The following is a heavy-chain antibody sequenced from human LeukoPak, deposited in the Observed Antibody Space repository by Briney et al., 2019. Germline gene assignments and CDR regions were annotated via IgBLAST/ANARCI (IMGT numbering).Heavy chain of an antibody. CDR2: ISYDGSNK. J-gene: IGHJ6*02. D-gene: IGHD5-18*01. V-gene: IGHV3-30*18. CDR3: AKDVGIQLWFSYGMDV. Sequence: GGSLRLSCAASGFTFSSYAMSWVRQAPGKGLEWVAVISYDGSNKYYADSVKGRFTISRDNSKNTLYLQMNSLRAEDTAVYYCAKDVGIQLWFSYGMDVWGQGTTVTVSS. CDR1: GFTFSSYA.